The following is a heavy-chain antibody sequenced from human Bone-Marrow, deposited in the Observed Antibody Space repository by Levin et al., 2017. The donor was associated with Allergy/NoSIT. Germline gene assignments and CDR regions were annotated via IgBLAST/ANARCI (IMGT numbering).Heavy chain of an antibody. D-gene: IGHD2-2*01. J-gene: IGHJ5*02. Sequence: GGSLRLSCKGSGYSFTSYWIGWVRQMPGKGLEWMGIIYPGDSDTRYSPSFQGQVTISADKSISTAYLQWSSLKASDTAMYYCARRAYCSSTSCYSPGWFDPWGQGTLVTVSS. CDR2: IYPGDSDT. V-gene: IGHV5-51*01. CDR1: GYSFTSYW. CDR3: ARRAYCSSTSCYSPGWFDP.